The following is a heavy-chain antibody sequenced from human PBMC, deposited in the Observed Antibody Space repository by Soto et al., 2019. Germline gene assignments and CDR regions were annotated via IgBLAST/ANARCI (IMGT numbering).Heavy chain of an antibody. CDR3: AKDMSTQTYYFDY. CDR2: ISWNSGSI. J-gene: IGHJ4*02. Sequence: LRLSCAASGFTFDDYAMHWVRQAPGKGLEWVSGISWNSGSIGYADSVKGRFTISRDNAKNSLYLQMNSLRAEDTALYYCAKDMSTQTYYFDYWGQGTLVTVSS. V-gene: IGHV3-9*01. CDR1: GFTFDDYA.